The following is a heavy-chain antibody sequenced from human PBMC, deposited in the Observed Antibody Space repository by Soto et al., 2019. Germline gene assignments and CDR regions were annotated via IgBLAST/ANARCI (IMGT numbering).Heavy chain of an antibody. J-gene: IGHJ3*02. V-gene: IGHV4-31*03. CDR2: IYDNENT. Sequence: QMQLHQSGPRLVKPSQTLSLTCTVSGGSITFGYYWTWIRQPPGKGLEWIGRIYDNENTHYNPSLKSRITISVDTSKTQFTLNLSSVTAADTAVYYCARPFNWGHDAFDIWGLGTLITVSS. CDR3: ARPFNWGHDAFDI. CDR1: GGSITFGYY. D-gene: IGHD7-27*01.